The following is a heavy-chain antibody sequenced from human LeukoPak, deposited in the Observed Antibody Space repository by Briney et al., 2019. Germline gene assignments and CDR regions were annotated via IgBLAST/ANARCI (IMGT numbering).Heavy chain of an antibody. CDR2: TSTDENLK. J-gene: IGHJ4*02. Sequence: PGTSLTLSCAASGFTFSNYVTHWVRQAPGKGLEWVAVTSTDENLKFYADSVKGRFTISRDISKNTLYWQKNSVSAEDTAVYYCAKDLRRGLLSPFDYWGQGTLVTVSS. CDR1: GFTFSNYV. V-gene: IGHV3-30*04. D-gene: IGHD5-24*01. CDR3: AKDLRRGLLSPFDY.